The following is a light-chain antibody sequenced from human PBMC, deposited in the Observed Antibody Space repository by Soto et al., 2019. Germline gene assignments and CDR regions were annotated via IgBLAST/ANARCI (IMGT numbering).Light chain of an antibody. J-gene: IGLJ1*01. Sequence: QSVLTQPASVSGSPGQSITISCTGTSSDVGGYNYVSWYQQHPGKAPKLMIYEVSNRPSGVSNRFSGSKSGNTASLTISGLQAEDEADYYCSSYTSSSNDVFGTGTKATVL. CDR2: EVS. CDR3: SSYTSSSNDV. V-gene: IGLV2-14*01. CDR1: SSDVGGYNY.